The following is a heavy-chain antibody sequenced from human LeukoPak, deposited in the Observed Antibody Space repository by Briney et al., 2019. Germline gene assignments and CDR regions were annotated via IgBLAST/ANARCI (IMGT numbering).Heavy chain of an antibody. CDR2: IIPIFGTA. V-gene: IGHV1-69*05. D-gene: IGHD6-6*01. Sequence: GASVKVSCKASGGTFSSYAISWVRQAPGQGLEWMGGIIPIFGTANYAQKFQGRVTITTDESTSTAYMELSSLRSEDTAVYYCARDMYSSSSRVRIGDAFDIWGQGTMVTVSS. CDR3: ARDMYSSSSRVRIGDAFDI. J-gene: IGHJ3*02. CDR1: GGTFSSYA.